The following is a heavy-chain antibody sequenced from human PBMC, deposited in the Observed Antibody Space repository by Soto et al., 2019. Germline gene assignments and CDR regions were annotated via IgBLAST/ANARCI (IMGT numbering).Heavy chain of an antibody. Sequence: ASVKVCCKASGDTFTGYYIHWVRQAPGQGLEWMGIINPSGGSTSYAQKFQGRVTMSRDTSTSTVYMELSSLRSEDTAVYYCARTRGRYFSGSGDYYYYGMDVWGQGTTVTVYS. CDR2: INPSGGST. D-gene: IGHD3-9*01. J-gene: IGHJ6*02. CDR1: GDTFTGYY. V-gene: IGHV1-46*01. CDR3: ARTRGRYFSGSGDYYYYGMDV.